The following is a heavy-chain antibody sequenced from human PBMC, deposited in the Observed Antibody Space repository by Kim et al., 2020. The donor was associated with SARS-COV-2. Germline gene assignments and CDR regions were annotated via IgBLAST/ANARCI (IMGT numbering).Heavy chain of an antibody. J-gene: IGHJ5*02. D-gene: IGHD3-16*01. Sequence: STYYTPSLMSRVTISVDTSKNQFSLKLSSVTAADTAVYYCARGLRGDWFDPWGQGTLVTVSS. CDR3: ARGLRGDWFDP. CDR2: ST. V-gene: IGHV4-31*02.